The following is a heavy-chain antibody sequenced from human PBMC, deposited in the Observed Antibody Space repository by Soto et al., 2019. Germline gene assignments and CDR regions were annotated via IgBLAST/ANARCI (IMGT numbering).Heavy chain of an antibody. D-gene: IGHD6-19*01. J-gene: IGHJ4*02. CDR1: GYTFTSYT. CDR2: INAGNGNT. V-gene: IGHV1-3*01. Sequence: ASVKVSCKASGYTFTSYTMHWVRQAPGQRLEWKGWINAGNGNTKYSQKFQDRVTITRDTSATTAYMELSSLRSEDTAVYYCAVIAVAGSSGAYFDYWGPGTLVTVSS. CDR3: AVIAVAGSSGAYFDY.